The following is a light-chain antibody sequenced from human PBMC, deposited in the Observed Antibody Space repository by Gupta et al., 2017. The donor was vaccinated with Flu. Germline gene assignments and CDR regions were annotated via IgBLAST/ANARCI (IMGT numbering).Light chain of an antibody. CDR3: AQWDDILDGPV. CDR2: NDT. Sequence: RPLIPCLGTNSPSGSTTVIRYQPFPGAAPQVLIYNDTDRRTGPAAPFSGAKSGASAALFIDGLQSEDEAIYFCAQWDDILDGPVFGGGTRLTVL. J-gene: IGLJ2*01. V-gene: IGLV1-44*01. CDR1: NSPSGSTT.